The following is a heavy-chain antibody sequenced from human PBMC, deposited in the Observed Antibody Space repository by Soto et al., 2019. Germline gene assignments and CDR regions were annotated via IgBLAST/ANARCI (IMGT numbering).Heavy chain of an antibody. CDR3: ARGPYCSGGSCYLVHFDY. CDR2: INPNSGGT. Sequence: ASVKVSCKASGYTFTGYYMHWVRQAPGQGLEWMGWINPNSGGTNYAQKFQGWVTMTRDTSISTAYMELSRLRSDDTAVYYCARGPYCSGGSCYLVHFDYRGQGTLVTVS. V-gene: IGHV1-2*04. D-gene: IGHD2-15*01. CDR1: GYTFTGYY. J-gene: IGHJ4*02.